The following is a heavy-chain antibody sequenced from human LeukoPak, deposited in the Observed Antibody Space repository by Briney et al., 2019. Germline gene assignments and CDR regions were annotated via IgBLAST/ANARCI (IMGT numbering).Heavy chain of an antibody. V-gene: IGHV3-23*01. J-gene: IGHJ4*02. CDR2: FSGSGGST. CDR3: AKDRGSGYHYFDY. D-gene: IGHD3-22*01. Sequence: GGSLRLSCAVSGFTFSNYAMSWVRQAPGKGLEWVSGFSGSGGSTYYADSVKGRFTISRDNSKNTLYLQMNSLRAEDTAVYYCAKDRGSGYHYFDYWGQGTLVTVSS. CDR1: GFTFSNYA.